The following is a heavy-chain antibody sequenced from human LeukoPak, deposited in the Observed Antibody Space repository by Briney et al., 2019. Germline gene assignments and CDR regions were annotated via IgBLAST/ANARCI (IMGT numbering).Heavy chain of an antibody. CDR1: GASINEYY. J-gene: IGHJ4*02. V-gene: IGHV4-4*07. CDR3: ARSPHYDSSGYYPYYFDY. D-gene: IGHD3-22*01. Sequence: SETLSLTCTVSGASINEYYWSWIRQPAGKGLEWIGRIYTRANADYAPSLKSRVTMSADPSKNQLSLKLTSVTAADTAVYYCARSPHYDSSGYYPYYFDYWGQGTLVTVSS. CDR2: IYTRANA.